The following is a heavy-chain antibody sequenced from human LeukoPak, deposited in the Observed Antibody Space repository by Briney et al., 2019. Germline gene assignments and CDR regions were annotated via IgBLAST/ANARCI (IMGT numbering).Heavy chain of an antibody. CDR1: GGSFSGYY. Sequence: SETLSLTCAVYGGSFSGYYWSWIRQPPGKGLEWIGEINHSGSTNYNPSLKSRVTISVDTSKNQFSLKLSSVTAADTAVYYRARDVDTAMVTSHYYYYGMDVWGQGTTVTVSS. J-gene: IGHJ6*02. D-gene: IGHD5-18*01. CDR3: ARDVDTAMVTSHYYYYGMDV. V-gene: IGHV4-34*01. CDR2: INHSGST.